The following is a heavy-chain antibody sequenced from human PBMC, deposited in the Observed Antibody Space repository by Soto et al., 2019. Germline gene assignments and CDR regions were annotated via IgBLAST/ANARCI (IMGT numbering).Heavy chain of an antibody. CDR3: AKDSQGIAAAGPFDY. D-gene: IGHD6-13*01. CDR1: GFTFSSYA. V-gene: IGHV3-23*01. J-gene: IGHJ4*02. CDR2: ISGSGGST. Sequence: TGGSLRLSCAASGFTFSSYAMSWVRQAPGKGLEWVSAISGSGGSTYYADSVKGRFTISRDNSKNTLYLQMNSLRAEDTAVYYCAKDSQGIAAAGPFDYWGQGTLVTVSS.